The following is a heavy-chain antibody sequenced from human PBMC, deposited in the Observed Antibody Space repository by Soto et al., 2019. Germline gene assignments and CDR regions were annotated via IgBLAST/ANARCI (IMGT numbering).Heavy chain of an antibody. CDR1: GGSISSGGYS. CDR3: ARDDSSGYYGY. D-gene: IGHD3-22*01. J-gene: IGHJ4*02. Sequence: PSETLSLTCAVSGGSISSGGYSWSWIRQPPGKGLEWIGYIYHSGSTYYNPSLKSRVTISVDRSKNQFSLKLSSVTAADTAVYYCARDDSSGYYGYWGQGTLVTVSS. CDR2: IYHSGST. V-gene: IGHV4-30-2*01.